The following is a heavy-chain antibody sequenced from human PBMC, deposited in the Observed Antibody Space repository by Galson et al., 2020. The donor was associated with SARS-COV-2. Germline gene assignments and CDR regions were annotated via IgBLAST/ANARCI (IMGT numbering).Heavy chain of an antibody. D-gene: IGHD2-21*01. CDR1: GFTFSDYY. J-gene: IGHJ6*02. CDR2: ISSSGSTI. V-gene: IGHV3-11*01. CDR3: ARDVIRGTYCGFIHHYYGMYV. Sequence: GGSLRLSCAASGFTFSDYYMSWIRQAPGKGLEWVSYISSSGSTIYYADSVKGRFTISRDNAKNSLYLQMNSLRAEDTAVYYCARDVIRGTYCGFIHHYYGMYVWGQGTTVTVSS.